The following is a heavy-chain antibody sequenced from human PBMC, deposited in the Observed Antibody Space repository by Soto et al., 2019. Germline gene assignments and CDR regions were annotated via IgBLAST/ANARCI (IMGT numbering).Heavy chain of an antibody. D-gene: IGHD6-13*01. Sequence: GGSLRLSCAASGFTFSDYYMSWIRQAPGKGLEWVSYISSSGSTIYYADSVKGRFTISRDNAKNSLYLQMNSLRAEDTAVYYCARDLKEGMYSSSWKTYYYYGMDVWGQGTTVTVSS. CDR1: GFTFSDYY. CDR2: ISSSGSTI. V-gene: IGHV3-11*01. J-gene: IGHJ6*02. CDR3: ARDLKEGMYSSSWKTYYYYGMDV.